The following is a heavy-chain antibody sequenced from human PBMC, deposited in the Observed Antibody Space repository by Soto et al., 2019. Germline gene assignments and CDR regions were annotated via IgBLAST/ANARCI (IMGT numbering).Heavy chain of an antibody. CDR3: ASARGGYIDY. V-gene: IGHV4-59*01. CDR1: GGSISSYY. Sequence: QVQLQESGPGLVKPSETLSLTCTVSGGSISSYYWSWIRQPPGKGLEWIGYIYYSGSTNYNPSLXGXVXIXLDTSKNQFSLKLSSVTAADTAVYYCASARGGYIDYWGQGTLVTVSS. CDR2: IYYSGST. D-gene: IGHD2-15*01. J-gene: IGHJ4*02.